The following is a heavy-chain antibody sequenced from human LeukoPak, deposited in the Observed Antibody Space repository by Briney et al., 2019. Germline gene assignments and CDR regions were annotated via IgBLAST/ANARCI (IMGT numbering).Heavy chain of an antibody. CDR1: GGSFSGYY. CDR3: ARWNDFSSDY. D-gene: IGHD3/OR15-3a*01. V-gene: IGHV4-34*01. Sequence: SETLSLTCAVYGGSFSGYYWSWIRQPPGKGLEWIGEINHSGSTNYNPSLKSRVTTSVDTSKNQFSLKLSSVTAADTAVYYCARWNDFSSDYWGQGTLVTVSS. J-gene: IGHJ4*02. CDR2: INHSGST.